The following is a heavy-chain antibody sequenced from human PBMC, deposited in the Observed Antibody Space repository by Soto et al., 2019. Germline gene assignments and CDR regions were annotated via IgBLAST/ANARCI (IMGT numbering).Heavy chain of an antibody. CDR1: GGSISSHY. D-gene: IGHD6-13*01. J-gene: IGHJ4*02. CDR2: MYYSGSP. CDR3: ARGAAAGRSDY. Sequence: SETLSLTCTVSGGSISSHYWSWIRQPPGQGLEWIGYMYYSGSPNYNPSLKSRVTISVDTSKNQFSLNLSFVTAADTAVYYCARGAAAGRSDYWGQGTLVTVSS. V-gene: IGHV4-59*11.